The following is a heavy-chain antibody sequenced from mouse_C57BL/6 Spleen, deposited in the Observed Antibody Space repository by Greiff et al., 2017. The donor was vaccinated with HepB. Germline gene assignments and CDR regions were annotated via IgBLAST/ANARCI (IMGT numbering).Heavy chain of an antibody. CDR2: ISGGGGNT. CDR1: GFTFSSYT. J-gene: IGHJ1*03. D-gene: IGHD2-1*01. Sequence: EVQGVESGGGLVKPGGSLKLSCAASGFTFSSYTMSWVRQTPEKRLEWVATISGGGGNTYYPDSVKGRFTISRDNAKNTLYLQMSSLRSEDTALYYCARHVGNYWYFDVWGTGTTVTVSS. CDR3: ARHVGNYWYFDV. V-gene: IGHV5-9*01.